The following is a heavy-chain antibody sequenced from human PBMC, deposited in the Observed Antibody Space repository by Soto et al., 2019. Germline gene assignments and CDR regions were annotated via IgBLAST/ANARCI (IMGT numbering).Heavy chain of an antibody. V-gene: IGHV4-34*01. Sequence: LSLTCAVYGGSFSGYYWSWIRQPPGKGLEWIGEINHSGSTNYNPSLKSRVTISVDTSKNQFSLKLSSVTAADTAVYYCARGPRIGYSSGWRPWDYYYGMDVWGQGTTVTVSS. CDR3: ARGPRIGYSSGWRPWDYYYGMDV. D-gene: IGHD6-19*01. CDR1: GGSFSGYY. CDR2: INHSGST. J-gene: IGHJ6*02.